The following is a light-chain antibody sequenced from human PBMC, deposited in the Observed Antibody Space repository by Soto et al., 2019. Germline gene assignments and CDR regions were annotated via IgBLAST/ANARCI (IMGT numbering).Light chain of an antibody. Sequence: IVMTQSPASLSVSPGGRATLSCRASQSVSSNLAWYQQKPGQAPRLLMYGASTRAIGISARFSGSGSGTEFTLTISSQQSEDFAVYFCQQYDSWPRTFGQGTKVEIK. CDR3: QQYDSWPRT. J-gene: IGKJ1*01. CDR1: QSVSSN. V-gene: IGKV3-15*01. CDR2: GAS.